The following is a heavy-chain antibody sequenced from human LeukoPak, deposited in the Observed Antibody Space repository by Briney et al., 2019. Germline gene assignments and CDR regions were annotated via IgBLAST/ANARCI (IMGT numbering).Heavy chain of an antibody. V-gene: IGHV4-34*01. CDR1: GESFSGYF. J-gene: IGHJ4*02. Sequence: KPSETLSLTCAVYGESFSGYFWSWIRQPPGKGLEWIGEINHSGYTNYNPSLKSRVTISVDTSKKQFSLRLNSVTAADTAVYYCARLWSTYCSGGSCPHQPNYWGQGTLVTVSS. CDR2: INHSGYT. D-gene: IGHD2-15*01. CDR3: ARLWSTYCSGGSCPHQPNY.